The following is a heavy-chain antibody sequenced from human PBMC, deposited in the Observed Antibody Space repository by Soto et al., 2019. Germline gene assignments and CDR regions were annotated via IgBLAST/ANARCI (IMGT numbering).Heavy chain of an antibody. Sequence: GGSLRLSCAASGFTFSSYGMHWVRQAPGKGLEWVAVISYDGSNKYYADSVKGRFTISRDNSKNTLYLQMNSLRAEDTAVYYCAKDRSVVVVITYFDYWGQGTLVTVSS. D-gene: IGHD3-22*01. CDR3: AKDRSVVVVITYFDY. CDR2: ISYDGSNK. V-gene: IGHV3-30*18. J-gene: IGHJ4*02. CDR1: GFTFSSYG.